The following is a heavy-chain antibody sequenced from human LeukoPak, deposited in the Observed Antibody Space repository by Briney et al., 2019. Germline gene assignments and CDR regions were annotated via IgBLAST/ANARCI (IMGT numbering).Heavy chain of an antibody. CDR1: GFTFSSYG. D-gene: IGHD3-16*02. V-gene: IGHV3-33*01. CDR2: IWYDGSNK. J-gene: IGHJ5*02. CDR3: ARDGDDYVWGSYRNSNWFDP. Sequence: GGSLRLSCAASGFTFSSYGMHWVRQAPGKGLEWVAVIWYDGSNKYYADSVKGRFTISRDISKNTLYLQMNSLRAEDTAVYYCARDGDDYVWGSYRNSNWFDPWGQGTLVTVSS.